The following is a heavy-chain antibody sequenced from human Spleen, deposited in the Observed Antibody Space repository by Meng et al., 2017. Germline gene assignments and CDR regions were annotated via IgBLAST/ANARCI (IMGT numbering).Heavy chain of an antibody. CDR3: ARAYGDYYFYYGMDV. V-gene: IGHV1-69*10. J-gene: IGHJ6*02. CDR1: GGTFSSYA. CDR2: IIPIFGIG. Sequence: SVKVSCKASGGTFSSYAISWVRQAPGQGLEWMGGIIPIFGIGNYAQKFQGRATITADKLTSTAYMALSSLRSEDTAVYYCARAYGDYYFYYGMDVWGQGTTVTVSS. D-gene: IGHD4-17*01.